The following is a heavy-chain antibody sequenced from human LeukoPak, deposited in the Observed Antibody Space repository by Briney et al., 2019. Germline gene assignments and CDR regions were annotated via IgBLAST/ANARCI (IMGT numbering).Heavy chain of an antibody. CDR3: ARGRGGGGTSNNWFDP. J-gene: IGHJ5*02. Sequence: SETLSLTCTVSGDSISRSNYYWSWIRQPPGKGLDYIGYIYYTGNTNYNPSLKSRVTISVDTSKNQFSLKLSAVTAADTAVYYCARGRGGGGTSNNWFDPWGQGTHVIVSS. CDR2: IYYTGNT. CDR1: GDSISRSNYY. D-gene: IGHD2-15*01. V-gene: IGHV4-61*01.